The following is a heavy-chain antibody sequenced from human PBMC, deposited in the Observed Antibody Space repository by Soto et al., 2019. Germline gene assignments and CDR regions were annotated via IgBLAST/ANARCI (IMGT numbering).Heavy chain of an antibody. CDR2: IYPGDSDT. V-gene: IGHV5-51*01. Sequence: PGESLKISCKGSGYTFTNYWIGWVRQMPGKGLEWMGIIYPGDSDTKYNPSFQGQVTISADKSITTTYLRWTSLKASDTAIYYCEASILYYGMDVWGQGTTVPVS. CDR1: GYTFTNYW. CDR3: EASILYYGMDV. J-gene: IGHJ6*02.